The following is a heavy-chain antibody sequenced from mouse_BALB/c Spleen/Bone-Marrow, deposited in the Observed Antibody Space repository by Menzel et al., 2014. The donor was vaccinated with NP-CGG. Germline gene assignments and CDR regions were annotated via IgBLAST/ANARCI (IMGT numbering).Heavy chain of an antibody. CDR3: ARKGAMITHYYAMDY. D-gene: IGHD2-4*01. V-gene: IGHV5-17*02. J-gene: IGHJ4*01. CDR1: GFTFSSFG. Sequence: EVQGVESGGGLVQPGGSRKLSCAASGFTFSSFGMHWARQAPEKGLEWVAYISNGSSTIYYADTVKGRFTISRDNPKNTLFLQMTSLRSEDTAMYYCARKGAMITHYYAMDYWGQGTSVTVSS. CDR2: ISNGSSTI.